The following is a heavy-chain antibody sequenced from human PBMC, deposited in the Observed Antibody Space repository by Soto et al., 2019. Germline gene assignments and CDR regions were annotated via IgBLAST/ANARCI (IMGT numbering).Heavy chain of an antibody. V-gene: IGHV3-7*01. CDR2: IKQDGSEK. D-gene: IGHD6-19*01. CDR3: AREAAVAGTPRGAFDI. CDR1: GFTFSSYW. Sequence: EVRLVESGGGLVQPGGSLRLSCAASGFTFSSYWMSWVRQAPGKGLEWVANIKQDGSEKYYVDSVKGRFTISRDNAKNSLYLQMNSLRAEDTAVYYCAREAAVAGTPRGAFDIWGQGTMVTVSS. J-gene: IGHJ3*02.